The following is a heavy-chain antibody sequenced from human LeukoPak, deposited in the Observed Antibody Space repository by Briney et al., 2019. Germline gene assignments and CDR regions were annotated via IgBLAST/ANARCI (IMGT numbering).Heavy chain of an antibody. CDR3: ARGHYYDSSGPDY. CDR2: ISSSSSYI. D-gene: IGHD3-22*01. CDR1: GFTFSSYR. J-gene: IGHJ4*02. Sequence: GGSLRLSCAASGFTFSSYRMKWVHQAPGKGLEWVSSISSSSSYIYYADSVKGQFTISRDNAKNSLYLQMNSLRADDTAVYYCARGHYYDSSGPDYWGQGILVTVSS. V-gene: IGHV3-21*01.